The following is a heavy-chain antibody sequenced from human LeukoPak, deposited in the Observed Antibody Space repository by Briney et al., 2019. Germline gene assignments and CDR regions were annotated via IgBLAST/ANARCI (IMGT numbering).Heavy chain of an antibody. CDR3: ARDISSGSQA. CDR2: INPNSGGT. J-gene: IGHJ5*02. Sequence: VSVKVSCKASGYTFTGYYMHWVRQAPGQGVEWMGWINPNSGGTNYAQKFQGRVTMTRDPSNSTAYMELSRLRSDDTAVYYCARDISSGSQAWGQGTLVTVSS. CDR1: GYTFTGYY. V-gene: IGHV1-2*02. D-gene: IGHD3-22*01.